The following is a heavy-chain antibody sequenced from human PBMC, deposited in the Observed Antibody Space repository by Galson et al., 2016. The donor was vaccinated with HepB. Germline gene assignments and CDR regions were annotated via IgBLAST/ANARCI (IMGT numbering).Heavy chain of an antibody. J-gene: IGHJ4*02. D-gene: IGHD2-15*01. CDR3: AREAVALDF. CDR1: GFSIGNGGYY. CDR2: IFYTGSA. V-gene: IGHV4-31*03. Sequence: PLSLTCSVSGFSIGNGGYYWTWIRQVPGKGLEWIGYIFYTGSAFYNPSLRSRVTISVDTSKNQFSLNLTSVSAADTAVYYCAREAVALDFWGQGILVTVSS.